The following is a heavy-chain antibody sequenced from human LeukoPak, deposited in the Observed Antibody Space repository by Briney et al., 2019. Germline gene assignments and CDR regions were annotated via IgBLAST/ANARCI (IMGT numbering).Heavy chain of an antibody. CDR3: ARRGYQSSGWYY. V-gene: IGHV4-59*12. J-gene: IGHJ4*02. D-gene: IGHD6-19*01. CDR1: GGSISGSY. Sequence: SETLSLTCTVSGGSISGSYWNWIRQPPGKGLEWIGYIYYSGSTNYSPSLKSRVTISVDTSKNQFSLKLSSVTAADTAVYYCARRGYQSSGWYYWGQGTLVTVSS. CDR2: IYYSGST.